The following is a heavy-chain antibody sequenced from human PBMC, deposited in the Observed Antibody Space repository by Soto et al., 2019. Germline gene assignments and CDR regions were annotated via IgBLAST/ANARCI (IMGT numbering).Heavy chain of an antibody. J-gene: IGHJ6*02. D-gene: IGHD2-2*01. CDR2: ISAYNGNT. Sequence: GASVKVSCKASGYTFTSYGISWVRQAPGQGLEWMGWISAYNGNTNYAQKLQGRVTMTTDTSTSTAYMELRSLRSDNTAVYYCARGYCRSTSCYYYYGMHVWGQGTTVTVS. CDR1: GYTFTSYG. V-gene: IGHV1-18*01. CDR3: ARGYCRSTSCYYYYGMHV.